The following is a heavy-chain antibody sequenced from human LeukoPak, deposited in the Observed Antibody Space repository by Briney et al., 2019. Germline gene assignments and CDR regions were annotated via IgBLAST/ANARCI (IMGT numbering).Heavy chain of an antibody. CDR1: GGSISSGSYY. Sequence: SETLSLTCTVSGGSISSGSYYWSWIRQPAGKGLEWIGRIYTSGSTNYNPSLKSRVTISVDTSKNQFSLKLSSVSAADTAVYYCARAGGHGYNHDFYYYYYMDVWGKGTTVTISS. CDR3: ARAGGHGYNHDFYYYYYMDV. V-gene: IGHV4-61*02. D-gene: IGHD5-24*01. CDR2: IYTSGST. J-gene: IGHJ6*03.